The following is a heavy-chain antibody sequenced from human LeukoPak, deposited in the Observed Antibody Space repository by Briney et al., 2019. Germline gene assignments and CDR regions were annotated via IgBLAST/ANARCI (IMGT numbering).Heavy chain of an antibody. V-gene: IGHV3-21*04. CDR3: AREGGQQWLVRFDY. CDR2: ISSSSSYI. J-gene: IGHJ4*02. CDR1: GFTFSSYS. Sequence: PGGSLRLSCAASGFTFSSYSMNWVRQAPGKGLEWVSSISSSSSYIYYADSVKGRFTISRDNAKNSLYLQMNSLRAEDTAVYYCAREGGQQWLVRFDYWGQGTLVTVSS. D-gene: IGHD6-19*01.